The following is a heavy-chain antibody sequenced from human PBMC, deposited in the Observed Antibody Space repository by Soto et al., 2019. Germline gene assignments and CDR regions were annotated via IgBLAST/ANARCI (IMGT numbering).Heavy chain of an antibody. CDR1: GGSISSGGYY. D-gene: IGHD3-22*01. CDR2: IYYSGST. J-gene: IGHJ4*02. CDR3: ARDARDYYDSSGSPYFDY. Sequence: PSETLSLTCTVSGGSISSGGYYWSWIRQHPGKGLEWIGYIYYSGSTYYTPSLKSRVTISVDTSKNQFSLKLSSVTDAATAVYYCARDARDYYDSSGSPYFDYWGQGTLVTVSS. V-gene: IGHV4-31*03.